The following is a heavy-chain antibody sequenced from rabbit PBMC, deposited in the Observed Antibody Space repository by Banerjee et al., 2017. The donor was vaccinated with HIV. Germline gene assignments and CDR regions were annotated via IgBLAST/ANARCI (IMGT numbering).Heavy chain of an antibody. CDR3: ARDLAGAIGWNFNL. J-gene: IGHJ4*01. Sequence: QEQLVESGGGLVQPGGSLKLACKASGFDFSRYGVSWVRQAPGKGLEWIGYIDPIFGSTYYASWVNGRFTISSHNAQNTRYLELNSLTVADTATYFCARDLAGAIGWNFNLWGPGTLVTVS. CDR1: GFDFSRYG. V-gene: IGHV1S47*01. D-gene: IGHD4-1*01. CDR2: IDPIFGST.